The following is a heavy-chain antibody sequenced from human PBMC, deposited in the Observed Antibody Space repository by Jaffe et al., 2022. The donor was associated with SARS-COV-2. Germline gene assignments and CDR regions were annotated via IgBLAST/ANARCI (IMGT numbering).Heavy chain of an antibody. V-gene: IGHV3-9*01. CDR1: GFTFDDYA. CDR3: AKDKGGRWLSFDI. CDR2: ISWNSGSI. J-gene: IGHJ3*02. Sequence: EVQLVESGGGLVQPGRSLRLSCAASGFTFDDYAMHWVRQAPGKGLEWVSGISWNSGSIGYADSVKGRFTISRDNAKNSLYLQMNSLRAEDTALYYCAKDKGGRWLSFDIWGQGTMVTVSS. D-gene: IGHD4-17*01.